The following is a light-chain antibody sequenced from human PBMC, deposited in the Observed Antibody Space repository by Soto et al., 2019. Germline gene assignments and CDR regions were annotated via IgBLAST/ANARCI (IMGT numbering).Light chain of an antibody. CDR3: QQSYNSPYT. CDR2: DAS. J-gene: IGKJ2*01. Sequence: DIQMTQSPTSLSASVGDRVTITCRASQTINKNLNWYRHKLGKAPELLIYDASDSQAGVPSRFSGSCSGTDFTLIISGLQPEYFATYYCQQSYNSPYTFGQGTKLEIK. V-gene: IGKV1-39*01. CDR1: QTINKN.